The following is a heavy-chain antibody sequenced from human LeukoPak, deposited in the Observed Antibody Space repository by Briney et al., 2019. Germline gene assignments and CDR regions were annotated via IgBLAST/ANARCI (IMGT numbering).Heavy chain of an antibody. CDR1: GFSLSNARMG. D-gene: IGHD3-9*01. J-gene: IGHJ4*02. CDR2: IFSNDEK. Sequence: SGPVLVKPTETLTLTCTVSGFSLSNARMGLSWIRQPPGKALEWLAHIFSNDEKSYSTSLKSRLTISKDTSKSQVVLTMTNMDPVDTATYYCARTLFTDILTGHFDYWGQGTLVTVSS. CDR3: ARTLFTDILTGHFDY. V-gene: IGHV2-26*01.